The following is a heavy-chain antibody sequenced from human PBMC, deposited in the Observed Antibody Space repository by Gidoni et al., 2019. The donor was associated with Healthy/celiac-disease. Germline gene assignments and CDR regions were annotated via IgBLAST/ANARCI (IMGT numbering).Heavy chain of an antibody. D-gene: IGHD3-10*01. CDR1: GGSFSGYY. Sequence: QVQLQQWGAGLLKPSETLSLTCAVYGGSFSGYYWSWIRQPPGKGLEWIGEINHSGSTNYNPSLKSRVTISVDTSKNQFSLKLSSVTAADTAVYYCARRYYSNWFDPWGQGTLVTVSS. J-gene: IGHJ5*02. CDR2: INHSGST. V-gene: IGHV4-34*01. CDR3: ARRYYSNWFDP.